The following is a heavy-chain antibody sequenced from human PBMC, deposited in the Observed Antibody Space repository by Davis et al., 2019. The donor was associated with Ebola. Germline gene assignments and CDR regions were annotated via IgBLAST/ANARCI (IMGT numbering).Heavy chain of an antibody. Sequence: MPSETLSLTCAVYGGSFSGYYWSWIRQPPGKGLEWIGEINHSGSTSYNPSLKSRVTISVDTSKNQFSLKLSSVTAADTAVYYCARGYSSGWYWPFFDYWGQGTLVTVSS. CDR1: GGSFSGYY. J-gene: IGHJ4*02. V-gene: IGHV4-34*01. CDR2: INHSGST. D-gene: IGHD6-19*01. CDR3: ARGYSSGWYWPFFDY.